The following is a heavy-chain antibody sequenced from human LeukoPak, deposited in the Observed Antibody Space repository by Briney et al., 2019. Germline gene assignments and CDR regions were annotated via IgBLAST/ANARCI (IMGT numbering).Heavy chain of an antibody. V-gene: IGHV4-4*07. CDR1: GGSISSYY. Sequence: SETLSLTCTVSGGSISSYYWSWIRQPAGKGLEWIGRIYTSGGTNYNPSLKSRVTMSVDTSKNQFSLKLSSVTAADTAVYYCARDGEVDTAMVNYYYGMDVWGQGTTVTVSS. D-gene: IGHD5-18*01. CDR3: ARDGEVDTAMVNYYYGMDV. CDR2: IYTSGGT. J-gene: IGHJ6*02.